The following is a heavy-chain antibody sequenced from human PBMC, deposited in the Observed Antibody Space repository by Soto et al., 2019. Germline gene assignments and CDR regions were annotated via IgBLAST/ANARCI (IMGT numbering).Heavy chain of an antibody. CDR3: ARGSGSGSYWVDY. CDR1: GDSVSSNSAA. CDR2: TYYRSKWYN. D-gene: IGHD3-10*01. V-gene: IGHV6-1*01. Sequence: PSQTLSLTCAISGDSVSSNSAAWIWIRQSPSRGLEWPGTTYYRSKWYNDYAVSVKSRITINPDTSKNQFSLQLNSVTPEDTAVYYCARGSGSGSYWVDYWGQGTLVTVSS. J-gene: IGHJ4*02.